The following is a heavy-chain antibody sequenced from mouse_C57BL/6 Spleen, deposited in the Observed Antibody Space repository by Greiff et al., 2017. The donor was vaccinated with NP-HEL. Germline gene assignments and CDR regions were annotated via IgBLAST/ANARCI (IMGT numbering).Heavy chain of an antibody. J-gene: IGHJ4*01. V-gene: IGHV5-6*01. Sequence: EVKLVESGGDLVKPGGSLKLSCAASGFTFSSYGMSWVRQTPDKRLEWVATISSGGSYTYYPDSVKGRFTISRDNAKNTLYLQMSSLTSEDTAMYYCASHNYYGSSYEAMDYWGQGTSVTVSS. CDR1: GFTFSSYG. D-gene: IGHD1-1*01. CDR2: ISSGGSYT. CDR3: ASHNYYGSSYEAMDY.